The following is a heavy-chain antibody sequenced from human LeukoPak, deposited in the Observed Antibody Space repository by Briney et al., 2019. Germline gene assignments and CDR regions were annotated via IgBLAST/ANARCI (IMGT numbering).Heavy chain of an antibody. CDR1: GYTFTGYY. D-gene: IGHD4-17*01. J-gene: IGHJ5*02. Sequence: ASVKVSCKASGYTFTGYYMHWVRQAPGQGLEWMGWINPNSGGTNYAQKFQGRVTMTRDTSISTAYMELSRLRSDDTAVHYCARDFPRMTTATTPSPWGQGTLVTVSS. CDR3: ARDFPRMTTATTPSP. V-gene: IGHV1-2*02. CDR2: INPNSGGT.